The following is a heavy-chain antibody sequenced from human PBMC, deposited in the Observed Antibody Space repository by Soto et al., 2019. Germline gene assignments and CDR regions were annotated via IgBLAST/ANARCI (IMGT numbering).Heavy chain of an antibody. CDR2: INHSGST. Sequence: SETLSLTCAVYSGSFSGYYLSWIRQPPGKGLEWIGEINHSGSTNYNPSLKSRVTISVDTSKNQFSLKLSSVTAADRAVYYCARAAPLRTAAPSMDVWGQGTTVTVSS. D-gene: IGHD6-6*01. V-gene: IGHV4-34*01. J-gene: IGHJ6*02. CDR1: SGSFSGYY. CDR3: ARAAPLRTAAPSMDV.